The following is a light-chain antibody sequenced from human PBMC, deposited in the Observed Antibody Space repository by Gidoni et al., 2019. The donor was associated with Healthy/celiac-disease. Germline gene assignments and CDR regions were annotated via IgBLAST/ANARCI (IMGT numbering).Light chain of an antibody. CDR1: QSISTW. CDR3: QQYNTLMCS. Sequence: DPQMTQSPSTLSASVGDRVTITCRASQSISTWLAWYQQKPGKAPKVMIYNASTLESGVPSRFSGSGSGTEFTLTISSLQPDDFATYYCQQYNTLMCSFGQGTKLEIK. CDR2: NAS. J-gene: IGKJ2*04. V-gene: IGKV1-5*03.